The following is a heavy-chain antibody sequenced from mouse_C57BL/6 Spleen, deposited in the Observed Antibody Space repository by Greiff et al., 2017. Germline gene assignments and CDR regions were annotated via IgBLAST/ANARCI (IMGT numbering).Heavy chain of an antibody. CDR2: ISYDGSN. J-gene: IGHJ2*01. CDR1: GYSITSGYY. CDR3: ARVQTGHYFDY. Sequence: EVKLQESGPGLVKPSQSLSLTCSVTGYSITSGYYWNWIRQFPGNKLEWMGYISYDGSNNYNPSLKNRISITRDTSKNQFFLKLNSVTTEDTATYYCARVQTGHYFDYWGQGTTLTVSS. V-gene: IGHV3-6*01. D-gene: IGHD4-1*01.